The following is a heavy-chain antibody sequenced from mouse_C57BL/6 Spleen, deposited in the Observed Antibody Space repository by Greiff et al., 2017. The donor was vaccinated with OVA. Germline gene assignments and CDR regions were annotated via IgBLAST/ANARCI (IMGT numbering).Heavy chain of an antibody. CDR2: IYPRDGST. CDR3: ARGHYYGSSYRYFDY. J-gene: IGHJ2*01. Sequence: QVQLQQSDAELVKPGASVKISCKVSGYTFTDHTIHWMKQRPEQGLEWIGYIYPRDGSTKYNEKFKGKATLTADKSSSTAYMQLNSLTSEDSAVYFCARGHYYGSSYRYFDYWGQGTTLTVSS. V-gene: IGHV1-78*01. CDR1: GYTFTDHT. D-gene: IGHD1-1*01.